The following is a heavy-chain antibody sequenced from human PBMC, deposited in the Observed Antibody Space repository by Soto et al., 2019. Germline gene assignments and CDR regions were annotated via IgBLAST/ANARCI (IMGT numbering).Heavy chain of an antibody. CDR1: GGSTMISSYY. J-gene: IGHJ4*02. V-gene: IGHV4-39*01. CDR2: MYYSGST. Sequence: QLQLQESGPRLMKPSETLSLTCDVSGGSTMISSYYCAWIRQPPGKGMEWIGSMYYSGSTYYNPSLKSRVTMSVDTSKNQFSLRLNSGTAADTAVYYCARLTIVVATPYHFDYWGQGIVVTVSS. D-gene: IGHD1-26*01. CDR3: ARLTIVVATPYHFDY.